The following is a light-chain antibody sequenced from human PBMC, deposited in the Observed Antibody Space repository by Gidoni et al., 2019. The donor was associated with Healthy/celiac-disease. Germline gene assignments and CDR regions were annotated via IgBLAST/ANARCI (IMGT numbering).Light chain of an antibody. CDR2: AAS. CDR3: QQSYSTPQT. J-gene: IGKJ3*01. V-gene: IGKV1-39*01. CDR1: QSISSY. Sequence: IQMTQFPSSLSASVGDRVTITCRASQSISSYLNWYQQKPGKAPKLLIYAASSLQSGVPSRFSGSGSGTDFTLTISSLQPEDFATYYCQQSYSTPQTFGPGTKVDIK.